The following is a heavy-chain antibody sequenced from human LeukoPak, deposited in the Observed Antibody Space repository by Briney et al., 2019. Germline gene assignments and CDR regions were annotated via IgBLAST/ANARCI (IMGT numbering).Heavy chain of an antibody. J-gene: IGHJ4*02. D-gene: IGHD5-18*01. Sequence: SETLSLTYTVSGGSISSYYWSWIRQPAGKGLEWIGRIYTSGSTNYNPSLKSRVTMSVDTSKNQFSLKLSSVTAADTAVYYCAAYVDTAMVFDYWGQGTLVTVSS. CDR1: GGSISSYY. CDR2: IYTSGST. V-gene: IGHV4-4*07. CDR3: AAYVDTAMVFDY.